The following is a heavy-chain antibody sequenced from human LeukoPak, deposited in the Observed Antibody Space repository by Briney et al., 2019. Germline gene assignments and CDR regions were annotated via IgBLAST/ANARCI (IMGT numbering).Heavy chain of an antibody. D-gene: IGHD3-16*02. J-gene: IGHJ3*02. CDR2: TKQDDSEK. CDR1: GFSFRSYW. Sequence: GGSLRLSCVDSGFSFRSYWMSWVRQAPGKGLEWVANTKQDDSEKYYVDSVKGRFTISRDNAKNTLYLQMNSLRAEDTAVYYCARDHRLGELSLSDAFDIWGQGTMVTVSS. V-gene: IGHV3-7*01. CDR3: ARDHRLGELSLSDAFDI.